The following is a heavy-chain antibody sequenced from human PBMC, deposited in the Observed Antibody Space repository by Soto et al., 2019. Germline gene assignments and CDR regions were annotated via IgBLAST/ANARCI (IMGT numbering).Heavy chain of an antibody. CDR3: ARVEAAKFFAH. J-gene: IGHJ4*02. V-gene: IGHV4-38-2*01. D-gene: IGHD2-15*01. Sequence: SETLSLTCAVSNYSISSGSYWSWMRQPPEKGLEYIGSIFHTGSTYYNPSLKSRVIISVDTSKNQFSLRLTSVTAADPAVYFCARVEAAKFFAHWGQGTLVTVSS. CDR1: NYSISSGSY. CDR2: IFHTGST.